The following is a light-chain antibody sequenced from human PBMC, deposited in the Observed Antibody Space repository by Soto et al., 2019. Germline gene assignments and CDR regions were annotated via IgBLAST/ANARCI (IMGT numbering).Light chain of an antibody. CDR3: AAWDDKLKSYV. CDR2: YNN. Sequence: QSVLTQPPSASETPGQTVSISCSGSNSNIASNTVNWYQHLPGTAPKLLIYYNNQRPSGVPDRFSGSKSGNSASLAISGLQSEDESDYYCAAWDDKLKSYVFGNATKVTV. CDR1: NSNIASNT. V-gene: IGLV1-44*01. J-gene: IGLJ1*01.